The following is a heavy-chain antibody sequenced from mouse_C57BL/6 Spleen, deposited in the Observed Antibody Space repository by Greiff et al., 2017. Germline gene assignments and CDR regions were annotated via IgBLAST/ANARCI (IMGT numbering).Heavy chain of an antibody. V-gene: IGHV1-69*01. CDR2: IDPSDSYT. CDR1: GYTFTSYW. D-gene: IGHD1-1*01. J-gene: IGHJ4*01. Sequence: VQLQQPGAELVMPGASVKLSCKASGYTFTSYWMHWVKQRPGQGLEWIGEIDPSDSYTNYNQKFKGKSTLTVDKSSSTAYMQLSSLTSEDSAVYYCARGDYGSSYDAMDYWGQGTSVTVSS. CDR3: ARGDYGSSYDAMDY.